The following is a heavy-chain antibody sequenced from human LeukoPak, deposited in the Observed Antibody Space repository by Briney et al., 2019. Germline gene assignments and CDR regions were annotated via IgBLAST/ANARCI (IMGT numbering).Heavy chain of an antibody. D-gene: IGHD6-19*01. CDR3: AAMASNVFEY. V-gene: IGHV3-7*03. CDR1: GSTLSNYW. J-gene: IGHJ4*02. CDR2: IKPDGREK. Sequence: GGSLRLSCEASGSTLSNYWITWVRQAPGKGLEWVANIKPDGREKYYMPSVKGRFTISRDSAKNSFYLQMNSLRAEDTAVYYCAAMASNVFEYWGQGTLVTVSS.